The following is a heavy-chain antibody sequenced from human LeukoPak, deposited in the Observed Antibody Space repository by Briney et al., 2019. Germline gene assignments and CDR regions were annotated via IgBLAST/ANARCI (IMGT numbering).Heavy chain of an antibody. J-gene: IGHJ5*02. D-gene: IGHD5-18*01. CDR3: AKGGRGQLWLAWFDP. Sequence: GGSLRLSCAASGFTFSSYSTNWVRQAPGKGREWVSSISGSSSYIYYADSVKGRFTISRGNAKNSLYLQMNSLRTEDMAFYYCAKGGRGQLWLAWFDPWGQGTLVTVSS. CDR2: ISGSSSYI. CDR1: GFTFSSYS. V-gene: IGHV3-21*04.